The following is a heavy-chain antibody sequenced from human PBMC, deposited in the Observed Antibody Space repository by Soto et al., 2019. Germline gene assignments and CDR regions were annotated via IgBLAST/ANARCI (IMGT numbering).Heavy chain of an antibody. CDR2: ISYTGSA. CDR3: ARVNYGDYYYGMDV. D-gene: IGHD4-17*01. J-gene: IGHJ6*02. Sequence: TSDTLSLTCTVSGGSINYSYWTWIRQPPGKGLEWIGYISYTGSANYNASLKSRLTISVDTSKNQFSLKLSSVTAADTALYYCARVNYGDYYYGMDVWGQGTTVTVSS. V-gene: IGHV4-59*07. CDR1: GGSINYSY.